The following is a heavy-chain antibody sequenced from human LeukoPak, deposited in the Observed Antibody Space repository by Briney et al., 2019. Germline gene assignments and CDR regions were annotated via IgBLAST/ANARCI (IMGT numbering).Heavy chain of an antibody. CDR3: ARDDAGYSSGWYWVY. Sequence: GGSLRLSCAASGFAFSSYHMNWIRQAPGKGLEWVSYISSSGSIIYYADSVKGRFTISRDNAKNSLYLQMNSLRAEDTAVYYCARDDAGYSSGWYWVYWGQGTLVTVSS. J-gene: IGHJ4*02. CDR2: ISSSGSII. D-gene: IGHD6-19*01. CDR1: GFAFSSYH. V-gene: IGHV3-48*03.